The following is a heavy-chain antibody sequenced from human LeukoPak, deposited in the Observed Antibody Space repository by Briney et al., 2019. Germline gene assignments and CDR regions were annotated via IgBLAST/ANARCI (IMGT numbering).Heavy chain of an antibody. CDR2: ISSSGSYI. D-gene: IGHD4-17*01. V-gene: IGHV3-21*01. Sequence: PGGSLRLSCTASGFTFGDYSMNWVRQAPGKGLEWVSSISSSGSYIYYADSVKGRFTISRDNAKNSLYLQMNSLRAEDTAVYYCAMTYGDYDWGQGTLVTVSS. CDR1: GFTFGDYS. J-gene: IGHJ4*02. CDR3: AMTYGDYD.